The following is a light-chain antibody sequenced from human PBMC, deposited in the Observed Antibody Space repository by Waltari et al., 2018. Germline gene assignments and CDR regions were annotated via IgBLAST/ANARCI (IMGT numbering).Light chain of an antibody. CDR2: GAS. V-gene: IGKV3-20*01. CDR1: QIVRSNY. CDR3: QQFGTSPLT. J-gene: IGKJ4*01. Sequence: IVLTQSPGTLSLSPGERATLSCRASQIVRSNYLAWSQQKPGQAPRLLVYGASVRATGIPDRFSGSGSGTDFSLTISRLEPEDFAVYYCQQFGTSPLTFGGGTKVEVK.